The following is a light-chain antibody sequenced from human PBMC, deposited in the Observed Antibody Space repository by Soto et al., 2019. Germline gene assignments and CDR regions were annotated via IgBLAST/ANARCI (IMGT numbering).Light chain of an antibody. CDR3: VLYMGSGVWV. CDR1: SGSVFTSYY. J-gene: IGLJ3*02. CDR2: STT. V-gene: IGLV8-61*01. Sequence: QAVVTQEPSFSVSPGGTVTLTCGLSSGSVFTSYYPSWIQQTPGQTPRTLIHSTTTRSSGVPDRFSGSILGNKAALTITGAQAEDESDYYCVLYMGSGVWVFGGGTQLTVL.